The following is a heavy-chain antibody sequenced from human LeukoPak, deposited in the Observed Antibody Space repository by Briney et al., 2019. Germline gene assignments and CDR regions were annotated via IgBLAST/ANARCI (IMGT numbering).Heavy chain of an antibody. CDR3: ARDTIVGATGDLDY. Sequence: ASVKVSRKSSLYTPPSFVICWGRPAPGQGPGWMGWICAYNGDTNSAQKLQGRVTMTTDTSTSTAYMELRSLRSDDTAVYYCARDTIVGATGDLDYWGQGTLVSVSS. V-gene: IGHV1-18*01. J-gene: IGHJ4*02. CDR2: ICAYNGDT. D-gene: IGHD1-26*01. CDR1: LYTPPSFV.